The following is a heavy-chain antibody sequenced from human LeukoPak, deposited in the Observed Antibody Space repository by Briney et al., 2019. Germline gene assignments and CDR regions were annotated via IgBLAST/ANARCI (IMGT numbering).Heavy chain of an antibody. J-gene: IGHJ4*02. CDR1: GFMFSNYW. V-gene: IGHV3-7*01. D-gene: IGHD5-18*01. Sequence: PGGSLRLSCVGSGFMFSNYWMSWVRQAPGEGLEWVANIKQDGSEKYYVDSVKGRFTISRDNAKNSLYLQMNSLRAEDTAVYYCARGYSYGSPFDYWGQGTLVTVSS. CDR2: IKQDGSEK. CDR3: ARGYSYGSPFDY.